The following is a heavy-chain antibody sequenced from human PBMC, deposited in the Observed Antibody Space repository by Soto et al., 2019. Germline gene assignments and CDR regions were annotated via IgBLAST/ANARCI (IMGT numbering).Heavy chain of an antibody. J-gene: IGHJ6*03. CDR3: ARGGISHWAYFYYMDV. V-gene: IGHV4-34*01. CDR2: INHLGSI. CDR1: GGSLSDYF. Sequence: QVQLQQWGAGLLKPSETLSLTCVVSGGSLSDYFWSWIRQPPGMALEWIGEINHLGSINYNPSLKSRVTMLGDTSKNQFSLTLNSVTAADTATYYCARGGISHWAYFYYMDVWDRGTTVTVSS. D-gene: IGHD2-21*01.